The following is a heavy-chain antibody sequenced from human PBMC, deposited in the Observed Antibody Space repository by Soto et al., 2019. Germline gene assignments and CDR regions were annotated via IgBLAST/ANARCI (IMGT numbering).Heavy chain of an antibody. V-gene: IGHV1-3*01. J-gene: IGHJ4*02. CDR1: GYTFTGYA. CDR2: VNAGNGNT. CDR3: ARDSPYHGP. Sequence: ASVKVSCKASGYTFTGYAMHWVRHAPGQRLEWMGWVNAGNGNTKYSQKFQGRVTITRDTSASTAYMELSSLRSEDTALYYCARDSPYHGPWGQGTVVTVAS. D-gene: IGHD2-2*01.